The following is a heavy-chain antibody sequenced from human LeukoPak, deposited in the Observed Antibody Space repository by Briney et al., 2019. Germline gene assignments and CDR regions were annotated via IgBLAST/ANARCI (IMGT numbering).Heavy chain of an antibody. CDR2: INHSGST. J-gene: IGHJ4*02. D-gene: IGHD4-11*01. Sequence: SETLSLTCAVYSGSFSGYYWIWIRQPPGKGLEWSVEINHSGSTNYNPSLKSRVTISVEKSKNQFSLKLSSVTAADTAVYYCARRTTVTIPFGYWGQGTLVTVSS. V-gene: IGHV4-34*01. CDR3: ARRTTVTIPFGY. CDR1: SGSFSGYY.